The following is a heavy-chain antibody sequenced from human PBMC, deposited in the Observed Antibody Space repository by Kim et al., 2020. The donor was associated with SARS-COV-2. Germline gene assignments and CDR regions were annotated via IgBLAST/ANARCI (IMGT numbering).Heavy chain of an antibody. CDR2: INHSGST. D-gene: IGHD3-22*01. V-gene: IGHV4-34*01. Sequence: SETLSLTCAVYGGSFSGYYWSWIRQPPGKGLEWIGEINHSGSTNYNPSLKSRVTISVDTSKNQFSLKLSSVTAADTAVYYCARRAPPAYYYDSSGYYSGPPGYGKKYYFDYWGQGTLVTVSS. CDR3: ARRAPPAYYYDSSGYYSGPPGYGKKYYFDY. CDR1: GGSFSGYY. J-gene: IGHJ4*02.